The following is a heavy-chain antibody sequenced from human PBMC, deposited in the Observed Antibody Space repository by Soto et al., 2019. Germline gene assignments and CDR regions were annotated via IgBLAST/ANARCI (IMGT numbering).Heavy chain of an antibody. Sequence: QVQLVQSGAEVRKPGASVKVSCKASGYTFTSYDIGWVRQATGQGLEWMGWMNPNSANTGYAQKFQGRVTMTRDTSISTADMELNSLTSEDTAVYYCARAIRDQLLSDYWGQGTLVTVSS. CDR3: ARAIRDQLLSDY. CDR2: MNPNSANT. CDR1: GYTFTSYD. V-gene: IGHV1-8*01. J-gene: IGHJ4*02. D-gene: IGHD1-26*01.